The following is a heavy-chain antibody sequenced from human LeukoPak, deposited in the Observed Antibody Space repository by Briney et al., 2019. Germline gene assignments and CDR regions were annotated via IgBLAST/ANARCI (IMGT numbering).Heavy chain of an antibody. D-gene: IGHD2-15*01. CDR3: ARDGYCSGGSCYYYYGMDV. CDR2: IYYSGST. Sequence: SETLSLTCTVSGGSISSYYWSWIRQPPGKGLEWIGYIYYSGSTNYNPSPKSRVTISVDTSKNQFSLKLSSVTAADTAVYYCARDGYCSGGSCYYYYGMDVWGQGTTVTVSS. CDR1: GGSISSYY. J-gene: IGHJ6*02. V-gene: IGHV4-59*01.